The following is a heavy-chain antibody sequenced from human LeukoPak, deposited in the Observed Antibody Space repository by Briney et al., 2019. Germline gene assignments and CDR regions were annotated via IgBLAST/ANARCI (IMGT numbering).Heavy chain of an antibody. J-gene: IGHJ4*02. Sequence: SETLSLTCTVSGGSISSGDYYWSWIRQPPGTGLEWLGYIYYSGSTYYNPSLKSRVTISVDTSKNQFSLKLSSVTAADTAVYYCARDGIVGATGIDYWGQGTLVTVSS. CDR1: GGSISSGDYY. CDR2: IYYSGST. CDR3: ARDGIVGATGIDY. V-gene: IGHV4-30-4*01. D-gene: IGHD1-26*01.